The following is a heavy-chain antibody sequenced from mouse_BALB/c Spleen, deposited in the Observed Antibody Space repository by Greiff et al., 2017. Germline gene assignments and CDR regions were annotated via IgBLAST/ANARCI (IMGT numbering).Heavy chain of an antibody. Sequence: EVNLVESGGGLVQPGGSLKLSCAASGFTFSSYTMSWVRQTPEKRLEWVAYISNGGGSTYYPDTVKGRFTISRDNAKNTLYLRMSSLKSEDTAMYYCARHGGAMDYWGQGTSVTVSS. CDR2: ISNGGGST. V-gene: IGHV5-12-2*01. J-gene: IGHJ4*01. CDR3: ARHGGAMDY. CDR1: GFTFSSYT.